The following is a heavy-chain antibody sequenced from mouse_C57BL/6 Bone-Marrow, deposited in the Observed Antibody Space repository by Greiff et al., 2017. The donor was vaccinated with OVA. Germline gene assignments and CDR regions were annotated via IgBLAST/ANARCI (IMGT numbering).Heavy chain of an antibody. CDR2: IYPRSGNT. V-gene: IGHV1-81*01. CDR3: ARDYGSSYEAWCAY. J-gene: IGHJ3*01. Sequence: QVQLQQSGAELARPGASVKLSCKASGYTFTSYGISWVKQRTGQGLEWIGEIYPRSGNTYYNEKFKGKATLTADKSSSTAYMELRSLTSEDSAVYFCARDYGSSYEAWCAYWGQGTLVTVSA. CDR1: GYTFTSYG. D-gene: IGHD1-1*01.